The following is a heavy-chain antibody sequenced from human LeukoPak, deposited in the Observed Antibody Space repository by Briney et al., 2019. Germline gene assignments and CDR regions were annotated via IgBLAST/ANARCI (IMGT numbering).Heavy chain of an antibody. J-gene: IGHJ6*04. CDR2: IRSKANSYAT. D-gene: IGHD1-26*01. Sequence: PGGSLRLSCAASGFTFSGSTLHWVRQASGKGLEWVGHIRSKANSYATAYAASVKGRFTISRDDSKNTAYLQMNSVKTEDTAVYHCTRGDHRLYYYGMDVWGKGTAVTVPS. V-gene: IGHV3-73*01. CDR1: GFTFSGST. CDR3: TRGDHRLYYYGMDV.